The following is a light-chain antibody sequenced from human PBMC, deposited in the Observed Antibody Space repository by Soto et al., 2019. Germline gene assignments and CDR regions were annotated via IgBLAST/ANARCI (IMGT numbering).Light chain of an antibody. CDR2: DGS. CDR1: QSVTSGY. Sequence: EIVLTQSPGTLSLSPGERATLSCRASQSVTSGYLAWYQQKPGQAPRLLIYDGSNRATGIPDRFSGSGSGTDFTLTISRLEPDDFAVYYCQQYGTSVLYTFGQGTKLEMK. CDR3: QQYGTSVLYT. J-gene: IGKJ2*01. V-gene: IGKV3-20*01.